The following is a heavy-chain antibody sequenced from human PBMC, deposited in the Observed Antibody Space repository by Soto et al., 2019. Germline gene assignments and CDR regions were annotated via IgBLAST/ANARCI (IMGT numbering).Heavy chain of an antibody. V-gene: IGHV1-69*12. J-gene: IGHJ5*02. CDR3: ARDGDPQSAFWRGPLGGGLFDP. D-gene: IGHD3-3*01. Sequence: QVHLVQSGAEVKKPGSSVKVSCKASGGTFGTSAIAWVRQAPGQGLEWMGGIVPMFGTANYAQKFQGRATIIADASTTTAYMEVNSLRFEDTAVYFCARDGDPQSAFWRGPLGGGLFDPWGQGTLVTVSS. CDR1: GGTFGTSA. CDR2: IVPMFGTA.